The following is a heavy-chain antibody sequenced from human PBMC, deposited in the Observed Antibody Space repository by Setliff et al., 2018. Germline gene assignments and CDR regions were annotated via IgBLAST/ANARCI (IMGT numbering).Heavy chain of an antibody. D-gene: IGHD2-15*01. J-gene: IGHJ4*02. CDR2: IYFGGDT. V-gene: IGHV4-39*01. CDR1: GGSISDNGYF. CDR3: ARASVVHAIAVGY. Sequence: SETLSLTCTVPGGSISDNGYFWGWVRQPPGKGLEWIGNIYFGGDTYFNPSFKSRVTMSIDTSNSQFSLKLTSVTAADTAVYYCARASVVHAIAVGYWGQGTLVTVSS.